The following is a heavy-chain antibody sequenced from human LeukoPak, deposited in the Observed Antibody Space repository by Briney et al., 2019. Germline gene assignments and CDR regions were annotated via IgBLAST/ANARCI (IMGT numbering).Heavy chain of an antibody. J-gene: IGHJ6*02. Sequence: GGSLRLSCAASGFTFSTYAMSWVRQAPGKGLEWVSGISGSGDSRYYTDSVKARFTISRGNSKNTLYLQMKSLRAEDTAVYYCGKFQSDSGMVSVYYYGMDVWGQGTTVTVSS. CDR2: ISGSGDSR. D-gene: IGHD5-18*01. V-gene: IGHV3-23*01. CDR3: GKFQSDSGMVSVYYYGMDV. CDR1: GFTFSTYA.